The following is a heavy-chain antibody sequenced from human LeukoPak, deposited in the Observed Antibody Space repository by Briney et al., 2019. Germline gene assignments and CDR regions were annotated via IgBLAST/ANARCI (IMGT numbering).Heavy chain of an antibody. CDR3: ARDHYGDYGGPADY. V-gene: IGHV3-21*01. Sequence: GGSLRLSCAASGFTFSSYSMNWVRQAPGKGLEWVSSISSSSSYIYYADSVKGRFTISRDNAKNSLYLQMDSLRAEDTAVYYCARDHYGDYGGPADYWGQGTLVTVSS. CDR2: ISSSSSYI. J-gene: IGHJ4*02. D-gene: IGHD4-17*01. CDR1: GFTFSSYS.